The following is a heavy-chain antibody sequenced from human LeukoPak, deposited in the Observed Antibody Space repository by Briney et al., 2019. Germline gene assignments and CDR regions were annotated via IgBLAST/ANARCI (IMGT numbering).Heavy chain of an antibody. D-gene: IGHD5-18*01. CDR2: ISYDGNNK. J-gene: IGHJ4*02. V-gene: IGHV3-30*18. CDR1: GFTFSSYG. CDR3: AKARSRGYTATYFDY. Sequence: GRSLRLSCAASGFTFSSYGVVWVRQAPGKGLEWVAVISYDGNNKHYADSVKGRFTISRDNSKNTVFLQMNSLRAEDTALYYCAKARSRGYTATYFDYWGQGILVTVSS.